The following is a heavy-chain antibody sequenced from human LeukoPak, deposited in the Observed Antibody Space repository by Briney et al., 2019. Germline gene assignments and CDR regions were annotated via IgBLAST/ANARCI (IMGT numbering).Heavy chain of an antibody. V-gene: IGHV4-59*01. CDR1: GGSISSYY. D-gene: IGHD4-17*01. CDR3: AREAYGDPGYYMDV. CDR2: IYYSGST. J-gene: IGHJ6*03. Sequence: SETLSLTCTVSGGSISSYYWSWIRQPPGKGLEWLGYIYYSGSTNYNPSLKSRVTISVDTSKNQFSLKLSSVTAADTAVYYCAREAYGDPGYYMDVWGKGTTVTVSS.